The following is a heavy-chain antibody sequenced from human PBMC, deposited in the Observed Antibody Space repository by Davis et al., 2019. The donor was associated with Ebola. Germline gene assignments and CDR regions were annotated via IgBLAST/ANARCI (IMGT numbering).Heavy chain of an antibody. CDR2: IVVGSGNT. D-gene: IGHD1-14*01. CDR3: AASAGTVGKFDL. V-gene: IGHV1-58*02. CDR1: GFTFSSSA. Sequence: SVKVSCKAYGFTFSSSAMQWVRQARGQRLEWIGGIVVGSGNTNYAQKFRERLTMTRDMSTGTAYMELRSPRFEDTAEYYCAASAGTVGKFDLWGQGTLVTVSS. J-gene: IGHJ5*02.